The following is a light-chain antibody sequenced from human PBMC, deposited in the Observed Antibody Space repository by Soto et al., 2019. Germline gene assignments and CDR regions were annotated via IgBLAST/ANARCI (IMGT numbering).Light chain of an antibody. CDR3: QQYGSSPLFT. CDR2: GAS. V-gene: IGKV3-20*01. CDR1: PSVSSSY. Sequence: EIVLPQSPGTLSLSPGARATLSCRASPSVSSSYLAWYQQKPGQAPRLLIYGASSRATGIPDRFSGRGSGTDFTLTISRLEPEDVAVYYCQQYGSSPLFTFGPGTKVDIK. J-gene: IGKJ3*01.